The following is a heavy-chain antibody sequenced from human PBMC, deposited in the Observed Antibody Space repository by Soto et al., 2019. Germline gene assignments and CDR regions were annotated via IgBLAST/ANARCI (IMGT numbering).Heavy chain of an antibody. D-gene: IGHD4-4*01. CDR1: GFTFSNYA. CDR3: ANDLGFYSRASFDY. J-gene: IGHJ4*02. V-gene: IGHV3-23*01. Sequence: EVQLLESGGGLVQPGGPLRLSCAASGFTFSNYAVSWVRQAPGKGLEWVSGISGNGGSTHYVDPVKGRFTISRGNSKTTSYLHMNSLRVEDTAIYYCANDLGFYSRASFDYWGQGTLVTVSS. CDR2: ISGNGGST.